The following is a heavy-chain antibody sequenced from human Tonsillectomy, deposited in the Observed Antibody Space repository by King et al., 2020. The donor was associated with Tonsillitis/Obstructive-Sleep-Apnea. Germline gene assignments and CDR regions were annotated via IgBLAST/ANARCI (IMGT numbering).Heavy chain of an antibody. CDR1: GFTFSSYW. D-gene: IGHD6-13*01. CDR2: INSDGSST. J-gene: IGHJ4*02. V-gene: IGHV3-74*01. Sequence: VQLVESGGGLVQPGGSLRLSCAASGFTFSSYWMHWVRQAPGKGLVWVSRINSDGSSTSYADSVKGRFTISRDNAKNTLYLQMNSLRAEDTAVYYCAREPPLRPGIAAAAPDYWGQGTLVTVSS. CDR3: AREPPLRPGIAAAAPDY.